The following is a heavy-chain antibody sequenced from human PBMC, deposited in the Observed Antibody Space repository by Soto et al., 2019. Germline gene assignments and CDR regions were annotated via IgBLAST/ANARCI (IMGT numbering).Heavy chain of an antibody. Sequence: GGSLRLSCAASAITFSDYAMTWVRQAPGKGLEWVSTLINSGGTTDYADSVKGRFTISRDKSKTTLYLQMNSLRAEDTAVYYCATVVGTYTALPNRPMDWGQGTLVTVSS. CDR2: LINSGGTT. CDR3: ATVVGTYTALPNRPMD. J-gene: IGHJ4*02. D-gene: IGHD2-8*01. V-gene: IGHV3-23*01. CDR1: AITFSDYA.